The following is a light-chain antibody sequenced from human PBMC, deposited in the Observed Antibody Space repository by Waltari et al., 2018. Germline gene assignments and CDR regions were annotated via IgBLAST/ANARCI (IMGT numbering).Light chain of an antibody. Sequence: QSALTQPASVSGSPGQSITISCTGTSSDVGSSNLVSWYQQHQGKDPKLMIYEDTKRPSGVSNRFYGSKSGNTASLTISGLQAEDEADYYCCSYAGSSTYVFGTGTKVTVL. V-gene: IGLV2-23*01. CDR1: SSDVGSSNL. CDR3: CSYAGSSTYV. J-gene: IGLJ1*01. CDR2: EDT.